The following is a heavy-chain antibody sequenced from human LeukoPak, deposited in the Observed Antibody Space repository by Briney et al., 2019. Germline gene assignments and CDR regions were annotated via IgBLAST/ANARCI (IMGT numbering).Heavy chain of an antibody. V-gene: IGHV3-23*01. J-gene: IGHJ4*02. CDR3: VGGRYISSHYVGDY. D-gene: IGHD1-26*01. Sequence: PGGSLSLSCAASGFTFSHYAMSWVRQAPGKGLEWVSGISGSGASTYYTDSVKGRFSISRDNSKNTLYLRMHSLRAEDTAVYYCVGGRYISSHYVGDYWGQGTLATVSS. CDR1: GFTFSHYA. CDR2: ISGSGAST.